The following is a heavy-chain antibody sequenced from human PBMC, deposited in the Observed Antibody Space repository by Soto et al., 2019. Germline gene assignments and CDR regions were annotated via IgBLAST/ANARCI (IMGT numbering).Heavy chain of an antibody. Sequence: LVQSGAEAKKPGTSVKVSCKASGYTFSTSTISWVRQAPGQGLEWLGWIKAYSGNTNYAPKLQGRVTMTTDTSTSTAYLELRSLTNVDTAMYYCAIANSGDVDYWGQGTLVTVSS. D-gene: IGHD4-17*01. CDR1: GYTFSTST. CDR2: IKAYSGNT. J-gene: IGHJ4*02. CDR3: AIANSGDVDY. V-gene: IGHV1-18*04.